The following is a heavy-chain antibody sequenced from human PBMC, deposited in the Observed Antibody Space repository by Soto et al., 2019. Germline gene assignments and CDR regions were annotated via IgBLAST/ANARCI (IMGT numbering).Heavy chain of an antibody. D-gene: IGHD3-3*01. CDR3: ARDSITIFGVNYYYYGMDV. J-gene: IGHJ6*02. V-gene: IGHV1-18*01. CDR2: INAGNGNR. Sequence: ASVKVSCKASGYTFTNYGISWVRQATGQRLERMGWINAGNGNRKYSQKFQGRVTITRDTSASTAYMELSSMRSEDTAVYYCARDSITIFGVNYYYYGMDVWGQGTTVTVSS. CDR1: GYTFTNYG.